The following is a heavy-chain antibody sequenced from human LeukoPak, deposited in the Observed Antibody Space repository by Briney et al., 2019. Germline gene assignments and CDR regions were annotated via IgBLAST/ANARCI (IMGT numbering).Heavy chain of an antibody. CDR2: ISAYNGNT. CDR1: GYTFTSYG. CDR3: ARAVSGSYYNDL. D-gene: IGHD3-10*01. J-gene: IGHJ4*02. V-gene: IGHV1-18*01. Sequence: ASVKVTCKASGYTFTSYGISWVRQAPGQGLEWMGWISAYNGNTNYAQKLQGRVTMTTDTSTSTAYMELRSLRPDDTAVYYCARAVSGSYYNDLWGQGTLVTVSS.